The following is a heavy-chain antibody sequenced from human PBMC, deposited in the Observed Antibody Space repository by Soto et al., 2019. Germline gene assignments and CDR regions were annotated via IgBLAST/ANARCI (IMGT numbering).Heavy chain of an antibody. V-gene: IGHV4-39*01. Sequence: SETLYLTCTASGGSTTSSSYYWGWIRQPPGKGLEWIGSIYYSGSTYYNPSLKSRVTISVDTSKNQFSLKLSSVTAADTAVYYCATQEVGGSYVYTFDPWGQGTLVTVSS. CDR2: IYYSGST. D-gene: IGHD1-26*01. CDR1: GGSTTSSSYY. J-gene: IGHJ5*02. CDR3: ATQEVGGSYVYTFDP.